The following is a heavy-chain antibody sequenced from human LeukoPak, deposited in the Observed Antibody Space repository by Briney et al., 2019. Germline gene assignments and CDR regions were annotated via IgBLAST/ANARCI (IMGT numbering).Heavy chain of an antibody. V-gene: IGHV4-39*07. CDR3: ARGGSSGT. Sequence: PSETLSLTCTVSGGSISSSSYYWGWIRQPPGKGLEWIGSIYYSGSTYYNPSLKSRVTISVDTSKNQFSLKLSSVTAADTAVYYCARGGSSGTWGQGTLVTVSS. CDR1: GGSISSSSYY. D-gene: IGHD6-6*01. CDR2: IYYSGST. J-gene: IGHJ5*02.